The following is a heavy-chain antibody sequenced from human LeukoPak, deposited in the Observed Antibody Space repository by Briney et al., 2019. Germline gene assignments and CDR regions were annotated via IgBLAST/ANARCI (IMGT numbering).Heavy chain of an antibody. CDR2: IYYSEST. CDR3: ARAGYTRYCSGGSCSGFDY. J-gene: IGHJ4*02. Sequence: SETLSLTCTVSGVSISSSSYYGGWIRQPPGKGLEGIGSIYYSESTYYNSSLKSRITISVETSKNQYSLKLRSVTAADTAVYYCARAGYTRYCSGGSCSGFDYWGQGTLVTVSS. D-gene: IGHD2-15*01. V-gene: IGHV4-39*01. CDR1: GVSISSSSYY.